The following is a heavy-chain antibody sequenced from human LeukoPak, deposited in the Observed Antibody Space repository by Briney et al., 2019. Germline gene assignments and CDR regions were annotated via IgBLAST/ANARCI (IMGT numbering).Heavy chain of an antibody. CDR3: TALGYHLDS. CDR2: FAGSDTTT. V-gene: IGHV3-48*03. Sequence: GGSLRLSCAASGFDFGAYETNWVRQTPGKGLEWVAYFAGSDTTTYYADSVKGRFIISRDNARNSLYLQMNSLRAEDTALYYCTALGYHLDSWGQGTLVTVSS. D-gene: IGHD3-22*01. J-gene: IGHJ4*02. CDR1: GFDFGAYE.